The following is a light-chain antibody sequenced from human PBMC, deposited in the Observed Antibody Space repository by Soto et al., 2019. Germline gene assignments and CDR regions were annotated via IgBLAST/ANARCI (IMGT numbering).Light chain of an antibody. Sequence: QSVLHQPPSASWTPGQRFTISCSGSSSNIGSNTVNWYQQLPGTAPKLLIYSNNQRPSGVPDRFSGSKSGTSASMAISVLQSEDEADYYCSACDDSLHGHNWVCGGWNRLNVL. V-gene: IGLV1-44*01. CDR1: SSNIGSNT. J-gene: IGLJ3*02. CDR3: SACDDSLHGHNWV. CDR2: SNN.